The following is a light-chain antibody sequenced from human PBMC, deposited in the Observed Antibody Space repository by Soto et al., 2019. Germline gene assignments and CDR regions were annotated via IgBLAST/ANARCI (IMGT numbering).Light chain of an antibody. CDR3: QQYGSSPYT. Sequence: EIVLTQSPGTLSLSPGERATLSCRASQSVSSSYLAWYQQKPGQAPRFLIYDASSRATGIPDRFSGSGSGTDFTLTISRLEPEDFAVYYCQQYGSSPYTFVQGTNLEIK. CDR1: QSVSSSY. CDR2: DAS. J-gene: IGKJ2*01. V-gene: IGKV3-20*01.